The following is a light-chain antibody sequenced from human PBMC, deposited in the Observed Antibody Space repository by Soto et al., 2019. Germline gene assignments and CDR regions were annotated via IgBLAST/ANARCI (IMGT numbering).Light chain of an antibody. V-gene: IGLV2-14*01. CDR3: SSYTTYGTYV. CDR2: EVS. CDR1: SSDVGGFNF. J-gene: IGLJ1*01. Sequence: QSALTQPASVSGSPGQSITISCTGTSSDVGGFNFVSWYQQPPGKAPKLMISEVSDRPSGVSNRFSGSESGNTASLTISGLQAEDEADYYCSSYTTYGTYVFGTGTKVTVL.